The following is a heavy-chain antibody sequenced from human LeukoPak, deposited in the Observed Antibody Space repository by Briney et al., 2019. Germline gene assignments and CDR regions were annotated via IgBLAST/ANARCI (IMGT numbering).Heavy chain of an antibody. CDR2: ISGSGGST. V-gene: IGHV3-23*01. CDR3: AKDYGENYYDSSGYWDP. D-gene: IGHD3-22*01. J-gene: IGHJ5*02. Sequence: PGGSLRLSCAASGFTFSSYAMSWVRQAPGKGLEWVSAISGSGGSTYYADSGKGRFTISRDNSKNTLYLQMNSLRAEDTAVYYCAKDYGENYYDSSGYWDPWGQGTLVTVSS. CDR1: GFTFSSYA.